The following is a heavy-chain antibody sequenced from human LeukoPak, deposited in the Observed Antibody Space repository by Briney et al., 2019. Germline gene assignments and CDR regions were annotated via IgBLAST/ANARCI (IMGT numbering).Heavy chain of an antibody. V-gene: IGHV4-59*02. CDR3: ARQWELRGWFDP. Sequence: SETLSLTCTVSTASVSGDVWSWIRQPPGKTLEWIASIYYSRTTLYNPSLKSRVTISADTSQNQFSLRLRAVTTADTAVYYCARQWELRGWFDPWGQGTLVTVSS. CDR2: IYYSRTT. D-gene: IGHD1-26*01. CDR1: TASVSGDV. J-gene: IGHJ5*02.